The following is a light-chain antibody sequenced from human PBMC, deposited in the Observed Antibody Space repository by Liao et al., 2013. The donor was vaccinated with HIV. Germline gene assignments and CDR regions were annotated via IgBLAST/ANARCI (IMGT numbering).Light chain of an antibody. CDR1: KLGDKY. CDR2: QDT. Sequence: SYELTQPPSVSVSPGQTASITCSGHKLGDKYASWYQRKPGQSPAVVIYQDTKRPSGIPERFSGSNSGNTATLTISGTQAMDEADYFCQVWDTSTSFVFGSGTKVTVL. CDR3: QVWDTSTSFV. V-gene: IGLV3-1*01. J-gene: IGLJ1*01.